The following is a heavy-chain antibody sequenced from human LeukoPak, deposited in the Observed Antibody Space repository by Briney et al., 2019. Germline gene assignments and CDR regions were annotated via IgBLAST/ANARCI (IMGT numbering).Heavy chain of an antibody. D-gene: IGHD6-19*01. J-gene: IGHJ4*02. CDR2: INHRGST. CDR1: GGSFSGYY. Sequence: SETLSLTCVMYGGSFSGYYWSWIRQPPGKGLEWIGEINHRGSTNYNPSLKRRVTILKDTSKNQFSLKLRSVTVVDTAVYYCARVKPVAGTLPHLLDYWGQGTLVTVSS. CDR3: ARVKPVAGTLPHLLDY. V-gene: IGHV4-34*01.